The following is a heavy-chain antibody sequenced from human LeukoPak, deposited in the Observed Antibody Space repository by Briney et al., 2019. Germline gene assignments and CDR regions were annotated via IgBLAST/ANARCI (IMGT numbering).Heavy chain of an antibody. CDR3: ARDLYYDSTGYCLNYHYYMDV. J-gene: IGHJ6*03. V-gene: IGHV4-4*07. D-gene: IGHD3-22*01. CDR2: LYTSGRT. Sequence: PSETLSLTCTVSGGAISSYYWSWIRQSAGKGLEWIGRLYTSGRTDYNPSLKSRVSMSVDTSMNLLSLKLSSVTAADTAVYYCARDLYYDSTGYCLNYHYYMDVWGVGTTVTVSS. CDR1: GGAISSYY.